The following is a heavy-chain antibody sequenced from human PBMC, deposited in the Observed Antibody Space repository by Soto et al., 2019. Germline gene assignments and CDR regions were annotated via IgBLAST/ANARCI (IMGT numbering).Heavy chain of an antibody. Sequence: GESLKISCKGSGDSFSNYWIAWVRQMPGKGLEWMGIIYPGDSDTRYSPSFQGQVTISADTSINTVYLQWSSLKASDTAMYYCAIVRILSGLFRSFDYWGQGTQVTVSS. J-gene: IGHJ4*02. V-gene: IGHV5-51*01. D-gene: IGHD3-10*01. CDR2: IYPGDSDT. CDR1: GDSFSNYW. CDR3: AIVRILSGLFRSFDY.